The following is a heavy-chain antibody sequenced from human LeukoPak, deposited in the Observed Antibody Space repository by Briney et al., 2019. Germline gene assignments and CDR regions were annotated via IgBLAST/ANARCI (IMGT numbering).Heavy chain of an antibody. CDR3: ARTQPRYFDWLFPFAFDI. V-gene: IGHV4-61*02. Sequence: PSETLSLTCTVSGGSISSGSYYWSWIRQPAGKGLEWIGRIYTSGSTNYNPSLKSRVTISADTSRNQFSLKLSSVTAADTAVYYCARTQPRYFDWLFPFAFDIWGQGTMVTVSS. CDR2: IYTSGST. CDR1: GGSISSGSYY. D-gene: IGHD3-9*01. J-gene: IGHJ3*02.